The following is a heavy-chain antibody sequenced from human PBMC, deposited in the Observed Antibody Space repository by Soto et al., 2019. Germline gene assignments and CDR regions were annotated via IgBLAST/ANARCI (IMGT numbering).Heavy chain of an antibody. D-gene: IGHD3-10*01. CDR3: ARGTMGHDY. CDR1: GFTYSSYT. CDR2: ISGSSSSI. J-gene: IGHJ4*02. Sequence: TGGSLRLSCAASGFTYSSYTMNWVRQAPGKGLEWVSSISGSSSSIYYADSVKGRLTFSRDNAKNSLYLQVNSLRAEDTAVYYCARGTMGHDYWGQGTLVTVSS. V-gene: IGHV3-21*06.